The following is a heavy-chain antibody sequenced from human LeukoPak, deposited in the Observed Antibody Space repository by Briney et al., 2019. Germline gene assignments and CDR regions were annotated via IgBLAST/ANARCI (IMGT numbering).Heavy chain of an antibody. CDR2: IIPIFGTA. CDR1: GGTFSSYA. D-gene: IGHD4-17*01. J-gene: IGHJ4*02. Sequence: SVKVSCKASGGTFSSYAISWVRQAPGQGLEWMGGIIPIFGTANYAQKFQGRVTITADESTSTAYMELGSLRSEDTAVYYCARWYDYGDFADYWGQGTLVTVSS. CDR3: ARWYDYGDFADY. V-gene: IGHV1-69*13.